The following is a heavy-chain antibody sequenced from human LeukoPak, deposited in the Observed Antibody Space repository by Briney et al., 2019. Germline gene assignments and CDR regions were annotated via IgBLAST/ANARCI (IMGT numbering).Heavy chain of an antibody. CDR3: AKVDTYYYDSSGYYYV. CDR1: GFTFSSYG. Sequence: PGGSLRLSCAASGFTFSSYGMHWVRQAPGKGLEWVSAISGSGGSTYYADSVKGRFTISRDNSKNTLYLQMNSLRAEDTAVYYCAKVDTYYYDSSGYYYVWGQGTLVTVSS. D-gene: IGHD3-22*01. J-gene: IGHJ4*02. CDR2: ISGSGGST. V-gene: IGHV3-23*01.